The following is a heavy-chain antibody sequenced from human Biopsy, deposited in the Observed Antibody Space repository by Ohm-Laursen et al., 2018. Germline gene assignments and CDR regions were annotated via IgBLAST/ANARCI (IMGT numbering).Heavy chain of an antibody. Sequence: SLRLSCAASGFTFSSYSMNWVRQAPGKGLEWVSSISTSSTYIYYADSVKGRFSISRDDALNSLYLQMNSLRAEDTAVYYCSREAALDYSDSWLETWFDSWGQGTLVPVSS. CDR2: ISTSSTYI. D-gene: IGHD6-13*01. CDR3: SREAALDYSDSWLETWFDS. V-gene: IGHV3-21*01. J-gene: IGHJ5*01. CDR1: GFTFSSYS.